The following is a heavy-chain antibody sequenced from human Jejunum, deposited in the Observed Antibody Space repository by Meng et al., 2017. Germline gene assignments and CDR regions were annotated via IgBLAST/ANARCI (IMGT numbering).Heavy chain of an antibody. Sequence: QVQLLQSGAEGKTPGAAVKVSCKASGYTFSSLHINWVRQATGQGPEWMGWMSPENGNTAYAQKFQGRVTMTRDTSVSTAYMELSGLTSDDSGVYYCARGVNAGVDYWGQGTLVPSPQ. J-gene: IGHJ4*02. V-gene: IGHV1-8*01. CDR1: GYTFSSLH. CDR3: ARGVNAGVDY. CDR2: MSPENGNT. D-gene: IGHD7-27*01.